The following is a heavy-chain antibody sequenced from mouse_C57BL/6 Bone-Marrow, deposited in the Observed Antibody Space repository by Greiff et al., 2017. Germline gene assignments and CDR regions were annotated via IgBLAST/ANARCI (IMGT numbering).Heavy chain of an antibody. Sequence: VQLQQPGAELVKPGASVQMSCKASGYTFTSYWITWVKQRPGQGLEWIGDIYPGSGSTNYNEKFKSKATLTVDTSSSTAYMQLSSLTSEDSAVYYCARSGRDYAMDDWGQGTSVTVSS. CDR3: ARSGRDYAMDD. D-gene: IGHD1-1*01. CDR2: IYPGSGST. J-gene: IGHJ4*01. CDR1: GYTFTSYW. V-gene: IGHV1-55*01.